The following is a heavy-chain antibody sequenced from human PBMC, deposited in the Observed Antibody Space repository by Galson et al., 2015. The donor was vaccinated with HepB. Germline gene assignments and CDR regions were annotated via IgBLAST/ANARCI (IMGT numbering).Heavy chain of an antibody. Sequence: SLRLSCAASGFTFSSYAMSWVRQAPGKGLEWVSAISGSGGSTYYADSVKGRFTISRDNSKNTLYLQMNSLRAEDTAVYYCAKDQGLGLLPNNWFDPWGQGTLVTVSS. J-gene: IGHJ5*02. D-gene: IGHD2-15*01. CDR3: AKDQGLGLLPNNWFDP. CDR2: ISGSGGST. V-gene: IGHV3-23*01. CDR1: GFTFSSYA.